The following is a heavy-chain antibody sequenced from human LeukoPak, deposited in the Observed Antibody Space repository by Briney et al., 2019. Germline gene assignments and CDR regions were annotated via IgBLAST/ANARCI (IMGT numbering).Heavy chain of an antibody. CDR1: GFTFSSYA. J-gene: IGHJ4*02. D-gene: IGHD6-19*01. CDR2: ISGSGGST. CDR3: AKDQGSSGWFVRNDY. Sequence: PGGSLRLSCAASGFTFSSYAMSWVRQAPGKELEWVSGISGSGGSTYYADSVKGRFTISRDNSKKTLYLQMNSLRAEDTAVYYCAKDQGSSGWFVRNDYWGQGTLVTVSS. V-gene: IGHV3-23*01.